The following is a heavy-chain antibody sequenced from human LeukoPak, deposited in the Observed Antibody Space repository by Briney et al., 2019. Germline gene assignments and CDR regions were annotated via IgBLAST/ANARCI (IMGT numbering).Heavy chain of an antibody. J-gene: IGHJ3*02. CDR2: IRYDGTSR. CDR3: AKSTIVGATVDAFDI. V-gene: IGHV3-30*02. Sequence: GGSLRLSCAASGFTFSSYVMHWVRQAPGKGLEWVAFIRYDGTSRYYADSVKGRFTISRDNSKNTLYLQMNSLRAEDTAVYYCAKSTIVGATVDAFDIWGQGTMVTVSS. CDR1: GFTFSSYV. D-gene: IGHD1-26*01.